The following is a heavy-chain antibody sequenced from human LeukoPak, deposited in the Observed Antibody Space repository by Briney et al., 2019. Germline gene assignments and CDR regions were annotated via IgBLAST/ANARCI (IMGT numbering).Heavy chain of an antibody. J-gene: IGHJ5*02. CDR3: ARDIYGDYVNWFDP. CDR2: INPNSGGT. CDR1: GYTFAGYY. D-gene: IGHD4-17*01. V-gene: IGHV1-2*06. Sequence: ASVKVSXKASGYTFAGYYMHWVRQAPGQGLEWMGRINPNSGGTNYAQKFQGRVTMTRDTSISTAYMELSRLRSDDTAVYYCARDIYGDYVNWFDPWGQGTLVTVSS.